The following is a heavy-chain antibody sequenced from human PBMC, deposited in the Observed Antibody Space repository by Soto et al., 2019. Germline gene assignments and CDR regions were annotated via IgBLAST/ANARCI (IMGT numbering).Heavy chain of an antibody. V-gene: IGHV1-18*01. J-gene: IGHJ4*02. CDR2: ISAYNGNT. D-gene: IGHD2-21*02. Sequence: ASVKVSCKASGYTFTSYGISWVRQAPGQGLEWMGWISAYNGNTNYAQKLQGRVTMTTDTSTSTAYMELRSLRSDDTAVYYCARAGTYGGYSYRFDYWGQGTLVTVSS. CDR3: ARAGTYGGYSYRFDY. CDR1: GYTFTSYG.